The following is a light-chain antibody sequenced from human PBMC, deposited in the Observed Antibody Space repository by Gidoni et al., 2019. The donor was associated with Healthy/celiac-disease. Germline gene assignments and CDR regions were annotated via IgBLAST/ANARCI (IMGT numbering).Light chain of an antibody. CDR2: AAS. Sequence: AIRITQSPSSLSASTGARVTITRRASQGISSYLAWYQQKPGKAPKLLIDAASTLQSGVPSRFSGSGSGTDFTLTISCLQSEDFATYYCQQYYSYPYTFGQGTKLEIK. CDR3: QQYYSYPYT. V-gene: IGKV1-8*01. CDR1: QGISSY. J-gene: IGKJ2*01.